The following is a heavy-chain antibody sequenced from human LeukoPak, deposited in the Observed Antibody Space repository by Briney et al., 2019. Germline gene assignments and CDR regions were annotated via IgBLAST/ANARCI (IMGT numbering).Heavy chain of an antibody. CDR3: AKDRSGWYSFDY. V-gene: IGHV3-33*06. J-gene: IGHJ4*02. CDR1: GFTFSSYG. Sequence: GGSLRLSCAASGFTFSSYGMHWVRQAPGKGLEWVAVIWYDGSNKYYADSVKGRFTISRDNSKNTLYLQMNSLRAEDTAVYYCAKDRSGWYSFDYWGQGTLVTVSS. D-gene: IGHD6-19*01. CDR2: IWYDGSNK.